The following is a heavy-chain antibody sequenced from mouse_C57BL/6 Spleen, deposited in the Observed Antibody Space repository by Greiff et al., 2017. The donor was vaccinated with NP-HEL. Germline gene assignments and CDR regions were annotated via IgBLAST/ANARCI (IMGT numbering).Heavy chain of an antibody. D-gene: IGHD1-1*01. V-gene: IGHV1-42*01. CDR1: GYSFTGYY. CDR2: INPSTGGT. J-gene: IGHJ2*01. Sequence: EVQLQQSGPELVKPGASVKISCKASGYSFTGYYMNWVKQSPEKSLEWIGEINPSTGGTTYNQKFKAKATLTVDKSSSTAYMQLKSLTSEDSAVYYCARPLYYYGGFDYWGQGTTLTVSS. CDR3: ARPLYYYGGFDY.